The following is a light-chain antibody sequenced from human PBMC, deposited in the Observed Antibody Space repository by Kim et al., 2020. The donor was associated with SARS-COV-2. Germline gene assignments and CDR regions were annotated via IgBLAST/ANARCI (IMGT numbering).Light chain of an antibody. CDR1: SGDVGSYNY. J-gene: IGLJ2*01. CDR2: DVS. V-gene: IGLV2-11*01. Sequence: PGKSITNTCHGTSGDVGSYNYVYWYQQHTGKAPKLMIYDVSKRPTGVPDRFSGSKSGNTASLTISQLQAEDEADYYCCSYAGSYVVFGGGTQLTVL. CDR3: CSYAGSYVV.